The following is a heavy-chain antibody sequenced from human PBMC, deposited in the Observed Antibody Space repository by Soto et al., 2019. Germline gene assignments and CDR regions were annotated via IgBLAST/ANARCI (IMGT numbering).Heavy chain of an antibody. CDR2: ISAYNGNT. CDR1: GYTFTSYG. D-gene: IGHD6-19*01. J-gene: IGHJ6*03. Sequence: ASVKVSCKASGYTFTSYGISWVRQAPGQGLEWMGWISAYNGNTNYAQKLQGRVTMTTDTSTSTAYMELRSLRSDDTAVYYCARVCSSGWRGSLYYYYYMDVWGKGTTVTVSS. CDR3: ARVCSSGWRGSLYYYYYMDV. V-gene: IGHV1-18*01.